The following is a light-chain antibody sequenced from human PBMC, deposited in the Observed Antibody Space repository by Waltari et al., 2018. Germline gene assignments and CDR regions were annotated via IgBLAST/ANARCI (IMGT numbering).Light chain of an antibody. CDR1: SSDVGFYDF. V-gene: IGLV2-14*01. J-gene: IGLJ3*02. CDR3: SSYTRRSYWV. CDR2: KVN. Sequence: QSALTQPASVSGSPGQSITISCTGTSSDVGFYDFVSWFQQHPGKAPKVLIYKVNNRPYGVSNRLSGSKSANAASLTISGLQAEDEADYYCSSYTRRSYWVFGGGTQLTVL.